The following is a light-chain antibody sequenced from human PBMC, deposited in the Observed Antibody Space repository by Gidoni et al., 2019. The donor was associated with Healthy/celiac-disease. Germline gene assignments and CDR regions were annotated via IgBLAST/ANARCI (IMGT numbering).Light chain of an antibody. J-gene: IGLJ2*01. CDR3: SSYSSSSTLVI. CDR2: DVS. CDR1: SSDVGDYNY. Sequence: QSALTQPASVSGSPGQSITISCTGTSSDVGDYNYVSWYQQHPGKAPKLMIYDVSNRPSGVSNRFSGSKSGNTASLTISGLTQAEDEADYYCSSYSSSSTLVIFGGGTKLTVL. V-gene: IGLV2-14*01.